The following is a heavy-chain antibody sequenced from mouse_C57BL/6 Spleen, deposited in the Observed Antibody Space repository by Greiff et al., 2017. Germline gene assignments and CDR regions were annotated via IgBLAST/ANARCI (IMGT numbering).Heavy chain of an antibody. J-gene: IGHJ2*01. CDR1: GYTFTSYW. D-gene: IGHD1-1*02. Sequence: QVQLQQPGAELVMPGASVKLSCKASGYTFTSYWMHWVKQRPGQGLEWIGEIDPSDSYTNYNQKFTGKSPLTVDKSSSTAYMRLSSLTSEDSAVYYGARYGRSYFDDWGQGTTLTVSS. CDR3: ARYGRSYFDD. V-gene: IGHV1-69*01. CDR2: IDPSDSYT.